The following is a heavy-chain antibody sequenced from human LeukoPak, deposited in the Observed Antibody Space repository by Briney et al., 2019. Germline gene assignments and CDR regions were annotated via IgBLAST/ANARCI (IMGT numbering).Heavy chain of an antibody. D-gene: IGHD3-16*01. CDR1: GFTFSSYN. CDR2: ISASSSFI. J-gene: IGHJ4*02. Sequence: GSLILSCAATGFTFSSYNMNWVRQAPGKGLEWVTCISASSSFIYYADSVKGRITISRDNSKNTLYLQMNSLRAEDTAVYYCAREGENYWGQGTLVTVSS. V-gene: IGHV3-21*04. CDR3: AREGENY.